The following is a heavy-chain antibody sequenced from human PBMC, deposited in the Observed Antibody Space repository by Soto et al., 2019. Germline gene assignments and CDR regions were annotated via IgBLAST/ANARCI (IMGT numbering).Heavy chain of an antibody. CDR3: ARRRGYSSDFD. V-gene: IGHV5-10-1*01. CDR2: IDPSDSRT. D-gene: IGHD5-18*01. Sequence: GESLKISCNTSGYPFTHCWISGVRQSPGQGLERMGRIDPSDSRTKYTPSFEGHVSNSIDKSISPAFLQWSSLRASDTPVYYCARRRGYSSDFD. J-gene: IGHJ4*01. CDR1: GYPFTHCW.